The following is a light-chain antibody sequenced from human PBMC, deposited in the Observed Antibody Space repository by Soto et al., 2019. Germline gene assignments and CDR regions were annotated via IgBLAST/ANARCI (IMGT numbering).Light chain of an antibody. Sequence: QSALTQPPSASGSPGQSVTISCTGTSSDVGGYNYVSWYQQHPGKAPKLMIYDVTNRPSGVSDRFSGSKSGNTASLTISGLQAEDEADYYCSSYTSSSTPYVFGTGTNVTVL. V-gene: IGLV2-14*01. J-gene: IGLJ1*01. CDR2: DVT. CDR3: SSYTSSSTPYV. CDR1: SSDVGGYNY.